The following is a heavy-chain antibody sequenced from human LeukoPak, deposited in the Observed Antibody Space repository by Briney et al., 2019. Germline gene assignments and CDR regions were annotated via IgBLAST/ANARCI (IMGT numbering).Heavy chain of an antibody. CDR2: IIPIFGTA. CDR1: GGTFSSYA. Sequence: SVKASCKASGGTFSSYAISWVRQAPGQGLEWMGGIIPIFGTANYAQKFQGRVTITTDESTSTAYMELSSLRSEDTAVYYCARVTVHRIAAAGTFYYYMDVWGKGTTVTVSS. J-gene: IGHJ6*03. CDR3: ARVTVHRIAAAGTFYYYMDV. V-gene: IGHV1-69*05. D-gene: IGHD6-13*01.